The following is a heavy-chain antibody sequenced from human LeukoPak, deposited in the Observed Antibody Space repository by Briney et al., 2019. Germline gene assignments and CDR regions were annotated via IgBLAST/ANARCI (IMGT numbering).Heavy chain of an antibody. CDR1: GDSVSSNSAA. CDR3: ARNEIEYSSSSSPFDP. D-gene: IGHD6-6*01. J-gene: IGHJ5*02. Sequence: SQTFSLTCAISGDSVSSNSAAWNWIRQSPSRGLEWLGRTYYRSKWYNDYAVSVKSRITINPDTSKNQFSLQLNSVTPEDTAVYYCARNEIEYSSSSSPFDPWGQGTLVTVSS. CDR2: TYYRSKWYN. V-gene: IGHV6-1*01.